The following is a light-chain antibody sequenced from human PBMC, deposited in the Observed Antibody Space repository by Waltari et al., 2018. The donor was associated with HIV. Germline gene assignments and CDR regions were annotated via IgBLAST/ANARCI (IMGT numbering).Light chain of an antibody. Sequence: SSRLTQPPSVSVAPGEPATITCGAINIERKSVHWYQQKAGQAPVGVMSYDTDRPAGIAERFSGFNSGHSATLIISRVGAGDEADYYCQVWDSATDHVLFGGGTRLTVL. J-gene: IGLJ2*01. CDR2: YDT. V-gene: IGLV3-21*04. CDR3: QVWDSATDHVL. CDR1: NIERKS.